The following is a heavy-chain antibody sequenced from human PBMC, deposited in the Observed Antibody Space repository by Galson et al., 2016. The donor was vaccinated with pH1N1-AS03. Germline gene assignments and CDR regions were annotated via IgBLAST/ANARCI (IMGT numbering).Heavy chain of an antibody. CDR2: IIPVFDTP. J-gene: IGHJ6*02. Sequence: SVKVSCKASGGSFSTYAITWVRQAPGQGLEWMGGIIPVFDTPNYAQRFQGRVTITADESRNTAYMELSSLRSADTAVYYCAREATIFGVAGLHMDVWSQGTTVTVSS. D-gene: IGHD3-3*01. V-gene: IGHV1-69*13. CDR1: GGSFSTYA. CDR3: AREATIFGVAGLHMDV.